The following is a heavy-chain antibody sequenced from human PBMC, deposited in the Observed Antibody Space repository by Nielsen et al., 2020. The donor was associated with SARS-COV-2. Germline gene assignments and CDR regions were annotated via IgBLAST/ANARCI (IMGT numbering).Heavy chain of an antibody. J-gene: IGHJ6*03. Sequence: SVKVSCKASGGTFSSYAISWVRQAPGQGLEWMGGIIPIFGTANYAQKFQGRVTITADESTSTAYMELSSLRSEDTAVYYCARERGIATGWRPDYYYYYMDVWGKGTTVTVSS. CDR3: ARERGIATGWRPDYYYYYMDV. D-gene: IGHD3-3*01. CDR2: IIPIFGTA. V-gene: IGHV1-69*13. CDR1: GGTFSSYA.